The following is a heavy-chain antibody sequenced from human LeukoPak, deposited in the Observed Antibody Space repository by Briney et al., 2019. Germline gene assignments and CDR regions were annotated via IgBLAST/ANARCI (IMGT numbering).Heavy chain of an antibody. Sequence: GGSLRLSCAASGFTFSTYGMHWVRQAPGKGLEWVAVIWFDGTNIYYADSVKGRFTISRDNSKSTLYLQMNSLRAEDTAVYYCATDQAGSGSYLFYFDSWGLGTLVTVSS. CDR2: IWFDGTNI. CDR3: ATDQAGSGSYLFYFDS. D-gene: IGHD1-26*01. V-gene: IGHV3-33*01. CDR1: GFTFSTYG. J-gene: IGHJ4*02.